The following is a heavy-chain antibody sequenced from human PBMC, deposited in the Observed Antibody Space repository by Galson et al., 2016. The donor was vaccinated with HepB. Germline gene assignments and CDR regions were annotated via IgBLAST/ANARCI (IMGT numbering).Heavy chain of an antibody. J-gene: IGHJ4*02. CDR3: ARDRGYYSHFDS. CDR2: INPSGGST. Sequence: SVKVSCKASGYSFTNYYIHWSRRAPGEGLEWVGIINPSGGSTGYAQKFQGRVTMTRDTSTSIVYMDLTSLRSENTAVYYCARDRGYYSHFDSWGQGTLVTVSS. D-gene: IGHD1-26*01. CDR1: GYSFTNYY. V-gene: IGHV1-46*01.